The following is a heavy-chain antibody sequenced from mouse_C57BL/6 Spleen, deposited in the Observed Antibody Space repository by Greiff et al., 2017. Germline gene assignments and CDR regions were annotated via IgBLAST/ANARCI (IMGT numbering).Heavy chain of an antibody. CDR1: GYTFTSYW. CDR3: ARGETAQATIDFDY. CDR2: IHPNSGST. Sequence: QVQLQQPGAELVKPGASVKLSCKASGYTFTSYWMHWVKQRPGQGLEWIGMIHPNSGSTNYNEKFKSKATLTVDKSSSTAYMQLSSLTSEDSAVYYCARGETAQATIDFDYWGQGTTLTVSS. J-gene: IGHJ2*01. V-gene: IGHV1-64*01. D-gene: IGHD3-2*02.